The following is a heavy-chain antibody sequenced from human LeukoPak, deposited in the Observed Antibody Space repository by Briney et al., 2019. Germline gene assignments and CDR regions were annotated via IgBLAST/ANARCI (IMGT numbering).Heavy chain of an antibody. V-gene: IGHV3-21*01. CDR3: ARTGYGYNYFDY. J-gene: IGHJ4*02. Sequence: GGSLRLSCAASGLTFSSYGMNWVRQAPGKGLEWVSSISSGSTYTYYADSVKGRFTISRDNAKNSLYLQMNSLRAEDTAVYYCARTGYGYNYFDYWGQGTLVTVSS. CDR2: ISSGSTYT. D-gene: IGHD3-16*01. CDR1: GLTFSSYG.